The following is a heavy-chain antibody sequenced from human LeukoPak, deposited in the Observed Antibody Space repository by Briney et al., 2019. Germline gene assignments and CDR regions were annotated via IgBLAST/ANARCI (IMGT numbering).Heavy chain of an antibody. CDR1: GYTFTAYY. V-gene: IGHV1-2*02. CDR2: INPNNGDT. J-gene: IGHJ3*02. Sequence: ASVKVSCKASGYTFTAYYMHWVRQAPGQGLEWMGWINPNNGDTNYAQKFQDRVTMTRDTSISTAYMKLSRLRSDDTAVYYCATYYYGSGSYLDAFDIWGQGTMVTVSS. CDR3: ATYYYGSGSYLDAFDI. D-gene: IGHD3-10*01.